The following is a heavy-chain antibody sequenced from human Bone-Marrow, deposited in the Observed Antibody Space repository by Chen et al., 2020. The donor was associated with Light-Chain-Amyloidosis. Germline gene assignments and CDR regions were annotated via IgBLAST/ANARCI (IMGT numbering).Heavy chain of an antibody. V-gene: IGHV5-51*01. CDR1: GYTFPNYW. J-gene: IGHJ4*02. CDR2: IYPDDSDA. Sequence: VKKPGESLKISCKGSGYTFPNYWIGWVRQMPGKGLEWMGVIYPDDSDARYSPSFEGQVTISADKSITTAYLQWRSLKASDTAMYYCARRRYGYNFDYWGQGTLVTVSS. D-gene: IGHD5-12*01. CDR3: ARRRYGYNFDY.